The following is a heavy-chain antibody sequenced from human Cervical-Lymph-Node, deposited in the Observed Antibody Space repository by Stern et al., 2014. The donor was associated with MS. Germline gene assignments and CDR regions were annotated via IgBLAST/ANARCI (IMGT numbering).Heavy chain of an antibody. Sequence: QVQLQESGPGLVKPSETLSLTCTVSGGSISSYYWSWIRQPPGKGLERIGYIYYSGSTNYNPSLKSRVTISVDTSKNQFSLKLSSVTAADTAVYYCAGTQDYYYYGMDVWGQGTTVTVSS. J-gene: IGHJ6*02. CDR2: IYYSGST. CDR3: AGTQDYYYYGMDV. CDR1: GGSISSYY. V-gene: IGHV4-59*01.